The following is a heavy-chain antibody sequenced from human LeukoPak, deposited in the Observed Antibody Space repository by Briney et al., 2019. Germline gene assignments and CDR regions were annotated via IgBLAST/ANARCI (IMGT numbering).Heavy chain of an antibody. J-gene: IGHJ5*02. Sequence: SETLSLTCTVSGGSISSYYWSWIRQPPGKGLEWIGYIYYSGSTNYNPSLKSRVTISVDTSKNQFSLKLSSVTAADTAVYYCARSTPLYGFDPWGQGTLVTVSS. CDR2: IYYSGST. CDR3: ARSTPLYGFDP. V-gene: IGHV4-59*08. D-gene: IGHD4-17*01. CDR1: GGSISSYY.